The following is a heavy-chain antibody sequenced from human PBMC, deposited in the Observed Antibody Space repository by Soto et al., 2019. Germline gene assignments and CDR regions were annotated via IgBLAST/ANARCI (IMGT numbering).Heavy chain of an antibody. D-gene: IGHD5-12*01. CDR1: GDSVSSNTAS. Sequence: SQTLSLTCAISGDSVSSNTASWNWIRQSPSRGLEWLGRTYFRSKWYNDYAVSVKSRIIINPDTSNNQFSLQLNSVTPEDTAVYFCAKGDNLGPKTGYAFESWGQGIMVTVSS. V-gene: IGHV6-1*01. CDR3: AKGDNLGPKTGYAFES. J-gene: IGHJ4*02. CDR2: TYFRSKWYN.